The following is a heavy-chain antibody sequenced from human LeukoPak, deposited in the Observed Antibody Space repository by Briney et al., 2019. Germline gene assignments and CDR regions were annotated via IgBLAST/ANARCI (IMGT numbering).Heavy chain of an antibody. CDR1: GGSISSYY. J-gene: IGHJ5*02. CDR2: IYYSGST. Sequence: SETLSLTCTVSGGSISSYYWSWIRQPPGKGLEWIGYIYYSGSTNYNPSLKSRVTISVDTSKNQFSLKLSPVTAADTAVYYCARGVRYGDKNWFDPWGQGTLVTVSS. V-gene: IGHV4-59*01. CDR3: ARGVRYGDKNWFDP. D-gene: IGHD4-23*01.